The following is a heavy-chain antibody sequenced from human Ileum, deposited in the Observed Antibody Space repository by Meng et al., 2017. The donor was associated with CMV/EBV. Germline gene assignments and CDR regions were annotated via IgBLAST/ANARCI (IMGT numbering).Heavy chain of an antibody. CDR1: GGSISSSSYY. CDR3: ARDGYYDFWSGYLRY. CDR2: IYYSGST. V-gene: IGHV4-61*01. Sequence: GSLRLSCTVSGGSISSSSYYWGWIRQPPGKGLEWIGYIYYSGSTNYNPSLKSRVTISVDTSKNQFSLELSSVTAADTAVYYCARDGYYDFWSGYLRYWGQGTLVTVSS. J-gene: IGHJ4*02. D-gene: IGHD3-3*01.